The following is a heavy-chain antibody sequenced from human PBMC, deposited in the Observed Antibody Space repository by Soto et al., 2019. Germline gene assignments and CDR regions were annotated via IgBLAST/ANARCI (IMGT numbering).Heavy chain of an antibody. D-gene: IGHD3-10*01. Sequence: QVQLQQWGAGLLKPSETLSLTCAVYGGSFSGYYWSWIRQPPGKGLEWVSYISSSSSTIYYADSVKGRFTISRDNAKNSLYLQMNSLRDEDTAVYYCARDPGVTMVRGVIADAFDIWGQGTMVTVSS. J-gene: IGHJ3*02. CDR2: ISSSSSTI. CDR1: GGSFSGYY. CDR3: ARDPGVTMVRGVIADAFDI. V-gene: IGHV3-11*04.